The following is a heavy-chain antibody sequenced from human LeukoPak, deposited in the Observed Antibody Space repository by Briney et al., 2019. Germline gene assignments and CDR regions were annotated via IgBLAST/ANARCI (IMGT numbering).Heavy chain of an antibody. V-gene: IGHV3-23*01. Sequence: GGSLRLSCATSGFTFSSYAMNWVRQAPGKGLEWVSAISANAIGTFYADSVKGRFTISRDNSKNTLYLEMNSLRAEDTAVYYCAKDMGYYYESSGYPEYWGQGSLVTVSS. CDR1: GFTFSSYA. CDR2: ISANAIGT. D-gene: IGHD3-22*01. CDR3: AKDMGYYYESSGYPEY. J-gene: IGHJ4*02.